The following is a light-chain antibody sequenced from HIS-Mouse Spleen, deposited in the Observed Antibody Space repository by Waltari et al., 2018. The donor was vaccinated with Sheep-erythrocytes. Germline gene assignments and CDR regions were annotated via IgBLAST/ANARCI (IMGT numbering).Light chain of an antibody. CDR2: DAS. CDR3: QQRSNWYT. Sequence: IVLTQSPATPSLSPGERATLSCRASQSVSSYLAWYQQKPGQAPRLLIYDASNRATGIPARFSGSGSGTDFTLTISSLEPEDFAVYYCQQRSNWYTFGQGTKLEIK. J-gene: IGKJ2*01. V-gene: IGKV3-11*01. CDR1: QSVSSY.